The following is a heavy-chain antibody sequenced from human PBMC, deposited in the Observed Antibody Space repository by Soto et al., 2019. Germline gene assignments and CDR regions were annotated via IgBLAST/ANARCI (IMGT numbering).Heavy chain of an antibody. D-gene: IGHD2-2*01. CDR1: GFTFTNYA. J-gene: IGHJ6*02. CDR3: VKFDASLSFYAMDV. Sequence: GGSLRLSCAASGFTFTNYALTWVRQAPGKGLEWVSAISGNGANIYYAESVKGRFTISRDDSLATFYLQMDSLRAEDTAIYYCVKFDASLSFYAMDVWGQGTTVTVSS. V-gene: IGHV3-23*01. CDR2: ISGNGANI.